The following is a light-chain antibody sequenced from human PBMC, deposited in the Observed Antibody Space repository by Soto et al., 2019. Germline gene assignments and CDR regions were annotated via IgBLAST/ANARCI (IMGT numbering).Light chain of an antibody. CDR1: QSVSGE. CDR2: RTS. Sequence: EIVMMQSPAILSVSPWERATLSCRTSQSVSGELAWYQQKPGQAPRLLIYRTSIRATGVPARFSGSGSGTDFTLTISSLQSEDFAVYYCQQYDRWPPWTFGQGTKVEIK. J-gene: IGKJ1*01. CDR3: QQYDRWPPWT. V-gene: IGKV3-15*01.